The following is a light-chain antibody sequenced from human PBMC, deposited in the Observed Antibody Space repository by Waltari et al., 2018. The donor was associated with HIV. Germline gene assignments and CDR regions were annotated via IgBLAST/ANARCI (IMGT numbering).Light chain of an antibody. J-gene: IGLJ2*01. Sequence: QSALTQPRSVSGSPGQSVTISCTGTSSDVGGYNYVSWYQQHPGKAPKFMIYDVNRRPAGVPDRFSDSKSGNTASLTISGLQAEDEADYYCCSYADNYPVVFGGGTKLTVL. CDR1: SSDVGGYNY. CDR3: CSYADNYPVV. CDR2: DVN. V-gene: IGLV2-11*01.